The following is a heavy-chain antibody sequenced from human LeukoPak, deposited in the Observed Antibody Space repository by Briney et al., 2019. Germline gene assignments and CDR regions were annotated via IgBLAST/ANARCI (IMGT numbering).Heavy chain of an antibody. CDR1: GFTFSTYV. J-gene: IGHJ4*02. Sequence: QPGRSLRLSCAASGFTFSTYVMHWVRQAPGKGLEWVAFIRNDGSNKYYADSVKGRFTISRDNSKNTLYLQMNSLRAEDTAVYYCAKVFHGSGTYYNFFDYWGQGTLVTASS. CDR3: AKVFHGSGTYYNFFDY. D-gene: IGHD3-10*01. V-gene: IGHV3-30*02. CDR2: IRNDGSNK.